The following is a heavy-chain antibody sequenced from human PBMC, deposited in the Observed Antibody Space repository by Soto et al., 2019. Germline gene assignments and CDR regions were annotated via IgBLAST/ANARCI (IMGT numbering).Heavy chain of an antibody. D-gene: IGHD3-3*01. V-gene: IGHV3-9*01. J-gene: IGHJ4*02. CDR2: ITWNSRVL. Sequence: GGSLRLSCVGTGLNFDDFAMHWVRQAPGKGLEWVSGITWNSRVLAYADSVKGRFTISRDNDRNSLYLQMDSLRDEDTALYYCAKGRYDFWSPYYFDSWGQGTLVTV. CDR1: GLNFDDFA. CDR3: AKGRYDFWSPYYFDS.